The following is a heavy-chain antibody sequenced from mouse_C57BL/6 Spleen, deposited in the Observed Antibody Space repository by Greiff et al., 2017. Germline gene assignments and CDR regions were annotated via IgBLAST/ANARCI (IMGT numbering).Heavy chain of an antibody. CDR3: AREGATMITTGRAWFAY. V-gene: IGHV5-4*01. CDR1: GFTFSSYA. Sequence: EVQVVESGGGLVKPGGSLKLSCAASGFTFSSYAMSWVRQTPEKRLEWVATISDGGSYTYYPDNVKGRFTISRDNAKNNLYLQMSHLKSEDTAMYYCAREGATMITTGRAWFAYWGQGTLVTVSA. CDR2: ISDGGSYT. D-gene: IGHD2-4*01. J-gene: IGHJ3*01.